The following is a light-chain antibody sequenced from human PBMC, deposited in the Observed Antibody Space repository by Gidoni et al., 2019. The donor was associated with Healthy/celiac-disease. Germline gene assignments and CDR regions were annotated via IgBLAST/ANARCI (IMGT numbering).Light chain of an antibody. V-gene: IGKV3-11*01. Sequence: EIVLTPSPATLSLSPGERATLSCRASQSVSSYLAWYQQKPGQAPRLLIYDASNKATGIPARCSGSGSGTDFTLTISSLEAEEFAVYYCQQRSNWPGFGGGTKVEIK. CDR1: QSVSSY. CDR2: DAS. J-gene: IGKJ4*01. CDR3: QQRSNWPG.